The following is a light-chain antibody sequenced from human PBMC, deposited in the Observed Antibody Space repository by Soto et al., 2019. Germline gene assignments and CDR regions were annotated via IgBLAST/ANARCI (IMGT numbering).Light chain of an antibody. V-gene: IGKV2-28*01. CDR2: LGS. Sequence: EIVMTQSPLYLPVTPGEPASISCRSSQSLLKSSGYDSLDWYLQKPGQSPQLLIYLGSNRASGVPDRFSGSGSGTDFTLEISRVEAEDVGVYYCMQAVQFPRTFGPGTRVDAK. CDR3: MQAVQFPRT. J-gene: IGKJ3*01. CDR1: QSLLKSSGYDS.